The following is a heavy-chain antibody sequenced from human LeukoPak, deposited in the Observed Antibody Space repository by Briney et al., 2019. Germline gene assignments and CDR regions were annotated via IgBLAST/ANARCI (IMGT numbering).Heavy chain of an antibody. D-gene: IGHD6-19*01. CDR2: ISGSGGST. CDR1: GFTFSSYA. V-gene: IGHV3-23*01. J-gene: IGHJ4*02. Sequence: GGSLRLSCAASGFTFSSYAMSWVRQAPGRGLGWVSAISGSGGSTYYADSVKGRFTISRDNSKNTLYLQMNSLRAEDTAVYYCAILGIAVAGSYFDYWGQGTLVTVSS. CDR3: AILGIAVAGSYFDY.